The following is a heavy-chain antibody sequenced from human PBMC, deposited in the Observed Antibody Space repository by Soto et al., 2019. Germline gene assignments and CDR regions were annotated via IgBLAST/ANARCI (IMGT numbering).Heavy chain of an antibody. CDR2: IYYSGST. CDR1: GGSISSSSYY. Sequence: SETLSLTCTVSGGSISSSSYYWGWIRQPPGKGLEWIGSIYYSGSTYYNPSLKSRVTISVDTSKNQFSLKLSSVTAADTAVYYCAREGIAARPQNWFDPWGQGTLVTVSS. J-gene: IGHJ5*02. V-gene: IGHV4-39*02. D-gene: IGHD6-6*01. CDR3: AREGIAARPQNWFDP.